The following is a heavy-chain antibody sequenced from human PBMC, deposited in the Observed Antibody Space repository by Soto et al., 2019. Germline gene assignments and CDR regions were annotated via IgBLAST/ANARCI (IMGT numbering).Heavy chain of an antibody. CDR2: ISSSSSYI. Sequence: EVQLVESGGGLVKPGGSLRLSCAASGFTFSSYSMNWVRQAPGKGLEWVSSISSSSSYIYYADSVKGRFTISRDNAKNSLYLQMNSLRAEDTAVYYCARDLYLGASNDFDHWGQGTLVTVSS. D-gene: IGHD5-12*01. CDR1: GFTFSSYS. V-gene: IGHV3-21*01. J-gene: IGHJ4*02. CDR3: ARDLYLGASNDFDH.